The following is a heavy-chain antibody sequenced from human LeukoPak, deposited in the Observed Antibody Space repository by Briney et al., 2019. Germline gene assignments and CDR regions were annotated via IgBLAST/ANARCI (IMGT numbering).Heavy chain of an antibody. Sequence: SETLSLTCAVYGGSFSGYYWSWIRQPPGKGLEWVGEINHSGSTNYNPSLKSRVTISVDTSKNQFSLKLSSVTAADTAVYYCASLQSMWRARYGMDVWGQGTTVTVSS. CDR1: GGSFSGYY. D-gene: IGHD2-21*01. J-gene: IGHJ6*02. V-gene: IGHV4-34*01. CDR2: INHSGST. CDR3: ASLQSMWRARYGMDV.